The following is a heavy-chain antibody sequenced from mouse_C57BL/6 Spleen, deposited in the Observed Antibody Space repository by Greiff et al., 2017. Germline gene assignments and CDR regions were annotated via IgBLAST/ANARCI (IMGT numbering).Heavy chain of an antibody. V-gene: IGHV1-69*01. CDR2: IDPSDSYT. CDR3: ARRVGSRGAMDY. CDR1: GYTFTSYW. D-gene: IGHD1-1*01. J-gene: IGHJ4*01. Sequence: VQLQQPGAELVMPGASVKLSCKASGYTFTSYWMHWVKQRPGQGLEWLGEIDPSDSYTNYNQQFKSKSTFTVDKSSSTAYMQLSSLTTEDSAVYYCARRVGSRGAMDYWGQGTSVTVSS.